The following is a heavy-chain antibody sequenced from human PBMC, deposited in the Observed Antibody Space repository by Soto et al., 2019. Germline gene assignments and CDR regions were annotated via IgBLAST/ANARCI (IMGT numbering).Heavy chain of an antibody. Sequence: QLPLQESGSGLVETAQTLSLTCIVSGDSISSGGFPWTWIRQSTGKGLEWIGYVCRTGATSYNPSLESRASISVDTSRNQFSLKLMSVTPADSAVYFCARDSYAMSSFALDVWGRGTAVTVSS. D-gene: IGHD2-2*01. CDR2: VCRTGAT. CDR3: ARDSYAMSSFALDV. CDR1: GDSISSGGFP. J-gene: IGHJ6*02. V-gene: IGHV4-30-2*06.